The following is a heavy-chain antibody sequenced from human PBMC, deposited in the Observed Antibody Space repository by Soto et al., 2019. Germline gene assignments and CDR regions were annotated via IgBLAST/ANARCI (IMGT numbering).Heavy chain of an antibody. CDR3: ARENSEGFGELGNAFDI. CDR2: INPNSGGT. V-gene: IGHV1-2*04. CDR1: GYTFTGYD. Sequence: ASVKVSCKASGYTFTGYDMHWVRQGPGQGLEWMGWINPNSGGTNYAQKFQGWVTMTRDTSISTAYMELSRLRSDDTAVYYCARENSEGFGELGNAFDIWGQGTMVTVSS. J-gene: IGHJ3*02. D-gene: IGHD3-10*01.